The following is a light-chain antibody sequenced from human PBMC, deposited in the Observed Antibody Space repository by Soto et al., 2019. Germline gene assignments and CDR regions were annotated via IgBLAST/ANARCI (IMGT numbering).Light chain of an antibody. CDR3: QQYNSYWSIT. Sequence: DIQMTQSPSTLSASVGDRVTITCRASQSISSWLAWYQQKPGKAPKLLIYDASSLASGVPSRFSGSGSGTEFTLTISSLQPDDFATYYCQQYNSYWSITFGQGTRLEIK. J-gene: IGKJ5*01. V-gene: IGKV1-5*01. CDR2: DAS. CDR1: QSISSW.